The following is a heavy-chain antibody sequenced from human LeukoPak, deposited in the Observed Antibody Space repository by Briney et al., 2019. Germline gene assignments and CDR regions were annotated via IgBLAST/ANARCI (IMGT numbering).Heavy chain of an antibody. CDR3: ATAPAEPEPQLHYFYYMDV. Sequence: SETLSLTCTVSGGSISSYYWSWIRQPPGGGLEWIGEINHSGSTNYNPSLKSRVTISVDTYKNQFSLKLSSVNAADTAVYYCATAPAEPEPQLHYFYYMDVWGKGTMVTVSS. V-gene: IGHV4-34*01. J-gene: IGHJ6*03. D-gene: IGHD1-14*01. CDR1: GGSISSYY. CDR2: INHSGST.